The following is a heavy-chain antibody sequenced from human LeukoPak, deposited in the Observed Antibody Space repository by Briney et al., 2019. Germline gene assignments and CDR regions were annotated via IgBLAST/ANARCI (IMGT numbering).Heavy chain of an antibody. Sequence: GGTPRLSCAASGFTFSSYAMHWVREAPGKGLEWLAVISYEESNKYYADSVKGRFTISRDNSKNKMYLQMNSLRAEDTAVYCCASQATTPGTDYWGQGTLVTVSS. CDR3: ASQATTPGTDY. CDR1: GFTFSSYA. J-gene: IGHJ4*02. D-gene: IGHD5-12*01. V-gene: IGHV3-30*04. CDR2: ISYEESNK.